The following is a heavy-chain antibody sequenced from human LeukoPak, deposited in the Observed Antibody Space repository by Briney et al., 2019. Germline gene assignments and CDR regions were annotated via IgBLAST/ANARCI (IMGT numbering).Heavy chain of an antibody. D-gene: IGHD2-2*01. CDR1: GYTFTVYY. CDR3: ARDGGWDIVVVPAAIGWCDP. CDR2: INPNSGGT. J-gene: IGHJ5*02. Sequence: ASVTVSCKASGYTFTVYYMHWVRQAPGQGLEWMGWINPNSGGTNYAQKFQGRVTMTRDTSISTAYMELSRLRSDDTAVYYCARDGGWDIVVVPAAIGWCDPWGQGTLVSVSS. V-gene: IGHV1-2*02.